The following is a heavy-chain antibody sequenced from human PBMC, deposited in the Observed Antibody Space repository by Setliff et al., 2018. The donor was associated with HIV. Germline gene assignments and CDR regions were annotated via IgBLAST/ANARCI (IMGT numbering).Heavy chain of an antibody. CDR2: IYTTGST. CDR3: ARSKNAVAGAYYFDY. J-gene: IGHJ4*02. V-gene: IGHV4-4*08. Sequence: SETLSLTCTVSGGSISSYYWSWIRQPPGKGLEWIGYIYTTGSTNYNTSLKSRVTISVDTSKNQFSLKLSSVTAADTAVYYCARSKNAVAGAYYFDYWGQGTPVTVSS. CDR1: GGSISSYY. D-gene: IGHD6-19*01.